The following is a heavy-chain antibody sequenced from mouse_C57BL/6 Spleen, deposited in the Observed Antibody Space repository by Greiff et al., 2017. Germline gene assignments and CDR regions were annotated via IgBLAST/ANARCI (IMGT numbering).Heavy chain of an antibody. D-gene: IGHD1-1*01. V-gene: IGHV1-64*01. Sequence: QVQLQQPGAELVKPGASVKLSCKASGYTFTSYWMHWVKQRPGQGLEWIGMIHPNSGSTNYNEKFKSKATLTVDKSSSTAYMQLSSLTSEDSAVYYCASSVLRGFAYWGQGTLVTVSA. CDR1: GYTFTSYW. J-gene: IGHJ3*01. CDR3: ASSVLRGFAY. CDR2: IHPNSGST.